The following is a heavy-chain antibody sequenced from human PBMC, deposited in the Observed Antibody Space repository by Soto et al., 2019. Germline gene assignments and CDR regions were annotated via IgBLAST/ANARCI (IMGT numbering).Heavy chain of an antibody. CDR2: ISCSGGST. CDR3: AKCDSSGYYRYYYYYYGMDV. D-gene: IGHD3-22*01. CDR1: RFAFSSYD. Sequence: PRGPLRLCWAASRFAFSSYDMSWVLQPAGKGLDWVSAISCSGGSTYYADSVKGRFTISRDNSKNTLYVQMNSLRAEDTAVYYCAKCDSSGYYRYYYYYYGMDVWGQGTTVNVAS. V-gene: IGHV3-23*01. J-gene: IGHJ6*02.